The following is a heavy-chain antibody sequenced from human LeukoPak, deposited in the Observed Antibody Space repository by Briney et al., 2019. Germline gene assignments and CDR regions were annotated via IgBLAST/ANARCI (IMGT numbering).Heavy chain of an antibody. Sequence: GESLKISCKGSGYSFTSYWIAWVRQMPGKGLEWMGIIYPGDSDTRYSPSFQGQVTISADKSITTAYLQWSSLKASDTAIYYCARRAVAAAGENAEYFQHLGQGTLVTGSS. J-gene: IGHJ1*01. CDR1: GYSFTSYW. V-gene: IGHV5-51*01. D-gene: IGHD6-13*01. CDR3: ARRAVAAAGENAEYFQH. CDR2: IYPGDSDT.